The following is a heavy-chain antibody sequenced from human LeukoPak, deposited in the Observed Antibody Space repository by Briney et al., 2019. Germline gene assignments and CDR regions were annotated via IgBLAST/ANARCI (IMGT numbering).Heavy chain of an antibody. D-gene: IGHD3-10*01. Sequence: GGSLRLSCAASGFIFPNAWMHWVRQAPGKGLEWVGRIKNKNSGRTTNYIAPVKGRFTISRDDSRNTLYLEMDGLETDDTAIYYCVTDGGLLPYYFTYWGQGTLVTVSS. CDR2: IKNKNSGRTT. CDR3: VTDGGLLPYYFTY. V-gene: IGHV3-15*01. CDR1: GFIFPNAW. J-gene: IGHJ1*01.